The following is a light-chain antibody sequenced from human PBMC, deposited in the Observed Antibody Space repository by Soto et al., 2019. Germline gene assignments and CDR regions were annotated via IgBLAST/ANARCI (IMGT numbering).Light chain of an antibody. CDR3: SSYAGTNNLV. CDR1: SSDVGGYNY. J-gene: IGLJ3*02. CDR2: EVS. Sequence: QSALTQPPSASGSPGQSVTMSCTGTSSDVGGYNYVSWYQQYPGKAPKIMIYEVSERPSGVPVRFSGSKSGNTASLTVSGLQAEDEADYYCSSYAGTNNLVFGGGTKLTVL. V-gene: IGLV2-8*01.